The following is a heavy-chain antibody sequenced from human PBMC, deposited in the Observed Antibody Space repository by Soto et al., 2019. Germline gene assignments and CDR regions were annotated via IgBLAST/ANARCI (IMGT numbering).Heavy chain of an antibody. Sequence: QITLKESGPTLVKPTQTLTLTCTFSGFSLTTSGVGVGWIRQPPGKALEWLALIYWDDDKRYSPSLKSRLTITMDTSKNQVVLTMTNMDPVGTATYYCAQIPNDDYGDHVAEYFQHWGQGTLVTVSS. D-gene: IGHD4-17*01. CDR2: IYWDDDK. CDR3: AQIPNDDYGDHVAEYFQH. V-gene: IGHV2-5*02. J-gene: IGHJ1*01. CDR1: GFSLTTSGVG.